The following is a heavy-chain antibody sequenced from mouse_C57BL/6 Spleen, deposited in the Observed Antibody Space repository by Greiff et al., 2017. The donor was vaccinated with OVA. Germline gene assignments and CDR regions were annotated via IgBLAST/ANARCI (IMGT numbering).Heavy chain of an antibody. D-gene: IGHD2-4*01. V-gene: IGHV1-69*02. Sequence: VQLQQPGAELVKPGASVKLSCTASGFTFTSYCMHWVKQRPGQGLEWIGRIDPEDGETNYDPKFQGKATMTVDTSSSTAYMQLSSLTSEDTAVYYGARSDYYCDCDDAMDYWGQGTSVTVAS. J-gene: IGHJ4*01. CDR2: IDPEDGET. CDR1: GFTFTSYC. CDR3: ARSDYYCDCDDAMDY.